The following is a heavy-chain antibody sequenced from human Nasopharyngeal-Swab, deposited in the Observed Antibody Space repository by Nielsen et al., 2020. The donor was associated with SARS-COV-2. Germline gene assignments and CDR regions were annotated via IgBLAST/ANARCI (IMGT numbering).Heavy chain of an antibody. CDR2: ISGSGGST. Sequence: GESLKISCAASGFTFSSYEMNWVRQAPGKGLEWVSAISGSGGSTYYADSVKGRFTISRDNSKNTLYLQMNSLRAEDTAVYYCAKYNWNDESLDYFDYWGQGTLVTVSS. J-gene: IGHJ4*02. CDR1: GFTFSSYE. CDR3: AKYNWNDESLDYFDY. V-gene: IGHV3-23*01. D-gene: IGHD1-1*01.